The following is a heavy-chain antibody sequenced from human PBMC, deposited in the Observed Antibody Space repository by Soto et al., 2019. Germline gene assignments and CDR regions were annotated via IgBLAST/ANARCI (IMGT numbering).Heavy chain of an antibody. J-gene: IGHJ5*02. CDR1: GFTFSSYS. V-gene: IGHV3-21*01. Sequence: EVQLVESGGGLVKPGGSLRLSCAASGFTFSSYSMNWVRQAPGKGLEWVSSISSSSSYIYYADSVKGRFTISRDNAKNSLYLQMNSLRAEDTTVYYCARGVVGYCSSTSCWGWFDPWGQGTLVTVSS. D-gene: IGHD2-2*01. CDR3: ARGVVGYCSSTSCWGWFDP. CDR2: ISSSSSYI.